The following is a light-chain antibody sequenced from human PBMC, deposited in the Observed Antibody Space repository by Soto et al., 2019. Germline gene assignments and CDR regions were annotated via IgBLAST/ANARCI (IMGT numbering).Light chain of an antibody. J-gene: IGKJ4*01. CDR3: QQANTFPLT. V-gene: IGKV1-12*01. Sequence: DIPMTQSPSYVSASVGDTVTISCRASQGLNTWLAWYQQKPGKAPTLLISVTSTLQSGVPSRFSGSGSGTDFTLTISGLQPEDFATYYCQQANTFPLTFGGGTKVEIK. CDR1: QGLNTW. CDR2: VTS.